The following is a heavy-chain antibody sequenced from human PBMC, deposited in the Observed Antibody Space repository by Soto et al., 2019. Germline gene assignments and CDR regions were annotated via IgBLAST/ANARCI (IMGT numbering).Heavy chain of an antibody. V-gene: IGHV3-23*01. J-gene: IGHJ2*01. CDR1: GFTFINYA. D-gene: IGHD7-27*01. CDR2: ISGGGDAA. Sequence: EVQVLESGGGLVQPGGSLRLSCAGSGFTFINYAMNWVRQAPGKGLECVSSISGGGDAAFFPDSVRGRFTISRDNSKNTVTLQMNSLGVDDTAVYYCARKILGSTTRPNYWYFDLWGRGNLVTVSS. CDR3: ARKILGSTTRPNYWYFDL.